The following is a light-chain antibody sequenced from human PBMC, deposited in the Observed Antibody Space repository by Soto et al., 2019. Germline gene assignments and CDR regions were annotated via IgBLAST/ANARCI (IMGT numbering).Light chain of an antibody. J-gene: IGKJ1*01. Sequence: DIVMTQSPDSLAVSLGEWATINCKSSQSVFYSSLHKTYFSWYQQNPGQPPKLLIYWASTRESGVPDRFSGSVSGTDFTLTNTRLQAEDVAVDYCQQYYSTPPTFGKGTKVEIK. CDR2: WAS. CDR3: QQYYSTPPT. CDR1: QSVFYSSLHKTY. V-gene: IGKV4-1*01.